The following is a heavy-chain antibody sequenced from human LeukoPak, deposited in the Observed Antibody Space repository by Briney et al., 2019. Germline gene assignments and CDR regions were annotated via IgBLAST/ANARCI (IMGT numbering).Heavy chain of an antibody. D-gene: IGHD5-12*01. V-gene: IGHV4-39*01. Sequence: PSQTLSCHCTISGGSVTRIRFTWGWIRQPPGKGLEWIGRIYYSGSTYYNPSLKSRVTISVDTSKNQFSLKLSSVTAADTAVYYCARHAGSLGHSGREHQHYFTCWG. CDR2: IYYSGST. J-gene: IGHJ4*01. CDR1: GGSVTRIRFT. CDR3: ARHAGSLGHSGREHQHYFTC.